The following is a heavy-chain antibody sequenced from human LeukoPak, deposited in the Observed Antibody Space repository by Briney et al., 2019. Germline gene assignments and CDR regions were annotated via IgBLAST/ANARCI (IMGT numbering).Heavy chain of an antibody. Sequence: SETLSLTCAVSGASISSSYWWSWVRQPPGKGLEWIGEIYHSGATNYNPSLKSRVSISIDKSKNQFSLNLSSVTAADTAVYYCANTGISITGTRNDYWGQGTLVTVSS. D-gene: IGHD6-13*01. J-gene: IGHJ4*02. CDR3: ANTGISITGTRNDY. CDR2: IYHSGAT. CDR1: GASISSSYW. V-gene: IGHV4-4*02.